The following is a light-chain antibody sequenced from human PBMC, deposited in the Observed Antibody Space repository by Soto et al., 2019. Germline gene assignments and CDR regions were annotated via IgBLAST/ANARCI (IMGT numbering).Light chain of an antibody. CDR2: EAI. V-gene: IGKV3-11*01. CDR1: QSVDNY. CDR3: QQRRDWPPT. Sequence: EIVLTQSPATLSLSPGERATLACRATQSVDNYLAWYQHKPGQAPRLLIYEAIIRATGIPARFSATGSGTDFTLTINSLEPEDFAIYYCQQRRDWPPTFGPGTRWIS. J-gene: IGKJ3*01.